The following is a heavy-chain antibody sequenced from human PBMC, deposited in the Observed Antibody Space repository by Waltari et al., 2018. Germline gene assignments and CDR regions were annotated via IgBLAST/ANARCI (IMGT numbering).Heavy chain of an antibody. CDR2: IYYSGGT. D-gene: IGHD3-16*02. V-gene: IGHV4-59*01. Sequence: QVQLQESGPGLVKPSETLSLTCTVSGGSISSYYWSWIRQPPGKGLEWIGYIYYSGGTNYHPSLKSRVTISVDTSKSQFSLKLSSVTAADTAVYYCARGGDGENYDYIWGSYREYYFDYWGQGTLVTVSS. CDR3: ARGGDGENYDYIWGSYREYYFDY. CDR1: GGSISSYY. J-gene: IGHJ4*02.